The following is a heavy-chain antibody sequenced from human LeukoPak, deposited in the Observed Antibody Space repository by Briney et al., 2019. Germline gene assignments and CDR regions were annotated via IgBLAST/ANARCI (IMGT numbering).Heavy chain of an antibody. J-gene: IGHJ1*01. CDR3: ATILSRAAAGSFQH. D-gene: IGHD6-13*01. V-gene: IGHV1-24*01. CDR2: FDPEDGET. Sequence: ASVKVSCKVSGYTLTELSMHWVRQAPGKGLEWMGGFDPEDGETIYAQKFQGRVTMTEDTSTDTAYMELSSLRSEDTAVYYCATILSRAAAGSFQHWGQGTLVTVPS. CDR1: GYTLTELS.